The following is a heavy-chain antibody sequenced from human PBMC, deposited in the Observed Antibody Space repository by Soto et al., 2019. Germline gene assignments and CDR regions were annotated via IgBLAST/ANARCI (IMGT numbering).Heavy chain of an antibody. J-gene: IGHJ4*02. CDR2: ISSSSGTI. V-gene: IGHV3-11*01. CDR1: GFTFSDYY. D-gene: IGHD6-13*01. Sequence: GESLRLSCAASGFTFSDYYMTWIRQAPGSGLEWVLYISSSSGTISYANSVKGRFTNSRDNAQNSLYMQMTSLRAEDTAVYYCARGTYRSKTDFDYWGQGTLVTVSS. CDR3: ARGTYRSKTDFDY.